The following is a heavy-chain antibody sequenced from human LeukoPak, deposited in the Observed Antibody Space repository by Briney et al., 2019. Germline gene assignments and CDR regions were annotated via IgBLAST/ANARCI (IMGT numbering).Heavy chain of an antibody. CDR3: ARSPLGYCSSTSCTHPMDYYYYYMDV. J-gene: IGHJ6*03. V-gene: IGHV4-38-2*02. D-gene: IGHD2-2*01. CDR2: IYHSGST. Sequence: SETLSLTCTVSGYSISSGYYWGWIRPPPGKGLEWIGSIYHSGSTYYNPSLKSRVTISVDTSKNQSSLKLSSVTAADTAVYYCARSPLGYCSSTSCTHPMDYYYYYMDVWGKGTTVTVSS. CDR1: GYSISSGYY.